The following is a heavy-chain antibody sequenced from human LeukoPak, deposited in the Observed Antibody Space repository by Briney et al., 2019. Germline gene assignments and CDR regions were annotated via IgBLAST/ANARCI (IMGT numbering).Heavy chain of an antibody. CDR1: GGTFSSYA. Sequence: SVKVSCKASGGTFSSYAISWVRQAPGQGLEWMGGIIPIFGTANYAQKFQGRVTITTDESTSTAYMELSSLRSEDTAVYYCARDKFSGSSTYSIQHFDYWGQGTLVTVSS. J-gene: IGHJ4*02. CDR2: IIPIFGTA. CDR3: ARDKFSGSSTYSIQHFDY. D-gene: IGHD1-26*01. V-gene: IGHV1-69*05.